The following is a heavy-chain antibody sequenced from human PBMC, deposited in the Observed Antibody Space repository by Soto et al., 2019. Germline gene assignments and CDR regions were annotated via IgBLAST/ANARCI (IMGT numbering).Heavy chain of an antibody. V-gene: IGHV3-30-3*01. D-gene: IGHD3-3*01. CDR3: AKDEAPPYYDFWSGYDY. CDR1: GFAFSSYA. J-gene: IGHJ4*02. CDR2: ISYDGSNK. Sequence: PGGSLRRSCAASGFAFSSYAMHWVRQAPGRGLAWVAVISYDGSNKYYADSVKGRFTISRDNSKNTLYLQMNSLRAEDTAVYYCAKDEAPPYYDFWSGYDYWGQGTLVTVSS.